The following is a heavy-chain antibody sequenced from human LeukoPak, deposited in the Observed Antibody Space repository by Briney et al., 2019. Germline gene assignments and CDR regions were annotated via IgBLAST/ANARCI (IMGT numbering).Heavy chain of an antibody. V-gene: IGHV4-59*01. CDR3: ARGAAVSILDY. Sequence: SETLSLTYTVSGGSISSYYWSWIRQPPGKGLEWIGYIYYSGSTNYNPSLKSRVTISVDTSKNQFSLKLSSVTAADTAVYYCARGAAVSILDYWGQGTLVTVSS. D-gene: IGHD5/OR15-5a*01. CDR2: IYYSGST. J-gene: IGHJ4*02. CDR1: GGSISSYY.